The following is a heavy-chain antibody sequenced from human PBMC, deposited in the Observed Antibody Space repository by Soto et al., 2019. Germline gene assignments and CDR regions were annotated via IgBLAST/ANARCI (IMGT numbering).Heavy chain of an antibody. CDR3: AKGLEYYYDSSDNNWFDP. D-gene: IGHD3-22*01. CDR2: ISGSGGST. V-gene: IGHV3-23*01. J-gene: IGHJ5*02. CDR1: GFTFSSYA. Sequence: GGSLRLSCAASGFTFSSYAMSWVRQAPGKGLEWVSAISGSGGSTYYADSVKGRFTISRDNFKNTLYLQMNSLRAEDTAVYYCAKGLEYYYDSSDNNWFDPWGQGTLVTVSS.